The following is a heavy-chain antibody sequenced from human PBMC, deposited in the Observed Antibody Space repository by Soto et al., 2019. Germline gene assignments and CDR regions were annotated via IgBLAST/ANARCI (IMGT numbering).Heavy chain of an antibody. Sequence: EVQLLESGGGLVQPGGSLRLSCAASGFTFSSYAMSWVRQAPGKGLEWVSAISGSGGSTYYADSVKGRFTISRDNSKNTLYLQMNSLRAEDTAVYYCAKRSGDKWACSGGSCYLFDYWGQGTLVTVSS. CDR3: AKRSGDKWACSGGSCYLFDY. D-gene: IGHD2-15*01. CDR1: GFTFSSYA. J-gene: IGHJ4*02. CDR2: ISGSGGST. V-gene: IGHV3-23*01.